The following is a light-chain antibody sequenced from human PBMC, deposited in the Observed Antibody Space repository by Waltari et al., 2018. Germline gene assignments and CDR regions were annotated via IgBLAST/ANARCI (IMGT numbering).Light chain of an antibody. J-gene: IGKJ1*01. CDR2: DAS. CDR3: QQRSNWPRT. V-gene: IGKV3-11*01. Sequence: EIVLTQSPATLSLSPGERATLSCRASQSVSSYFAWSQQKPVRDPRLLIYDASNRATGIPARFSGSGSGTDFTLTISSLEPEDFAVYYCQQRSNWPRTFGQVTKVEIK. CDR1: QSVSSY.